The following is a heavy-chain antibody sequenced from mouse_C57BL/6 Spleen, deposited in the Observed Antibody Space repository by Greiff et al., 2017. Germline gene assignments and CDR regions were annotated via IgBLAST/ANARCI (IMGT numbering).Heavy chain of an antibody. V-gene: IGHV1-42*01. J-gene: IGHJ1*03. CDR1: GYSFTGYY. Sequence: VQLKQSGPELVKPGASVKISCKASGYSFTGYYMNWVKQSPEKSLEWIGEINPSTGGTTYNQKFKAKATLTVDKSSSTAYMQLKSLTSEDSAVYYCARKEDGYYAYFDVWGTGTTVTVSS. CDR3: ARKEDGYYAYFDV. D-gene: IGHD2-3*01. CDR2: INPSTGGT.